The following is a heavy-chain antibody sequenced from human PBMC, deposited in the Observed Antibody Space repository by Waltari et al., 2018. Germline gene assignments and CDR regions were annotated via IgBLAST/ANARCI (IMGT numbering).Heavy chain of an antibody. CDR3: ARLYDSSGYYYAYYYYYMDV. Sequence: QLVQSGAEVKKPGASVKVSCKASGYTFTSYDINWVRQATGQGLEWMGWMNPNSGNTGYAQKFQGRVTMTRNTSISTAYMELSSLRSEDTAVYYCARLYDSSGYYYAYYYYYMDVWGKGTTVTVSS. CDR2: MNPNSGNT. J-gene: IGHJ6*03. V-gene: IGHV1-8*01. CDR1: GYTFTSYD. D-gene: IGHD3-22*01.